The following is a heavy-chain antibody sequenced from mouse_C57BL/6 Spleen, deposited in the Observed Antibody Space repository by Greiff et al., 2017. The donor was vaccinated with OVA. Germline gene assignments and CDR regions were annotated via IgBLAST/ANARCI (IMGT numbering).Heavy chain of an antibody. V-gene: IGHV5-17*01. CDR3: ARNWDGGAWFAY. CDR2: ISSGSSTI. D-gene: IGHD4-1*01. J-gene: IGHJ3*01. Sequence: EVKLVESGGGLVKPGGSLKLSCAASGFTFSDYGMHWVRQAPEKGLEWVAYISSGSSTIYYADTVKGRFTISRDNAKNTLFLQVTSLRSEDTAMNYWARNWDGGAWFAYWGQGTLVTVSA. CDR1: GFTFSDYG.